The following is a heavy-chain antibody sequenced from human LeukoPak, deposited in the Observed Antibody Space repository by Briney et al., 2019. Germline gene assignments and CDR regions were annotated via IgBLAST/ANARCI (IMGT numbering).Heavy chain of an antibody. J-gene: IGHJ4*02. Sequence: GGSLRLSCAASGFTFSGYYMSWIRQAPGKGLEWVSYISSSGSTIYYADSVKGRFTISRDNAKNSLYLQMNSLRAEDTAVYYCARVGCGGDCYLFPGEPAHGDWGQGTLVTVSS. V-gene: IGHV3-11*01. CDR1: GFTFSGYY. D-gene: IGHD2-21*02. CDR3: ARVGCGGDCYLFPGEPAHGD. CDR2: ISSSGSTI.